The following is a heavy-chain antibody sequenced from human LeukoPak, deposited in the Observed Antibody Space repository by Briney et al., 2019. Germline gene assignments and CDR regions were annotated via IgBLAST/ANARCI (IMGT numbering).Heavy chain of an antibody. CDR2: ISWNSGDK. Sequence: GGSLRLSCAASGFTFDDYAMHWVRQVPGKGLEWVSGISWNSGDKGYADSVKGRFTIYRDNAKNSLSLLMNSLRADDTALYYCAKDKREYNSGLYGLIFDYWGQGTLVTVSS. CDR3: AKDKREYNSGLYGLIFDY. CDR1: GFTFDDYA. V-gene: IGHV3-9*01. J-gene: IGHJ4*02. D-gene: IGHD6-19*01.